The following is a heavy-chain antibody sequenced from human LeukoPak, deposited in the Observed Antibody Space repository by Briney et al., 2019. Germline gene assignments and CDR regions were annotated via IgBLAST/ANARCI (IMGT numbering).Heavy chain of an antibody. Sequence: SETLSLTCTVDGGSFSGYYWSWIRQPPGKGLEWIGEINHSGSTNYNPSLKSRVTISVDTSKNQFSLKLSSVTAADTAVYYCATRRYSSSWYVFRNWGQGTLVTVSS. CDR3: ATRRYSSSWYVFRN. CDR1: GGSFSGYY. CDR2: INHSGST. D-gene: IGHD6-13*01. V-gene: IGHV4-34*01. J-gene: IGHJ4*02.